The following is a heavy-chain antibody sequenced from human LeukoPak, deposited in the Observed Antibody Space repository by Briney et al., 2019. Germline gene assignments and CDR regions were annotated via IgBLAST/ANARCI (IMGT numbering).Heavy chain of an antibody. CDR3: ARGASSGWLDY. V-gene: IGHV4-59*01. Sequence: SETLSLTCTVSGASITSYYWTWIPQPPGKGLEWIGYIYYSGSTNYNPSLKSRVTISLDTSKNQFSLKPTSVTAADTAVCGCARGASSGWLDYWGQGTLVTVSS. J-gene: IGHJ4*02. CDR1: GASITSYY. D-gene: IGHD6-19*01. CDR2: IYYSGST.